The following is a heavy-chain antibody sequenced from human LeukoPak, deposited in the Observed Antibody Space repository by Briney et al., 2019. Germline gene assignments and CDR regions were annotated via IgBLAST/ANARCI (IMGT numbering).Heavy chain of an antibody. Sequence: GASVKVSCKASGGTFSSYAISWVRQAPGQGLEWMGGIIPIFGKANYAHKFQGRVTITTDKSTSTAYMELSSLRSEDTAVYYCARNNLDASYYYMDVCGKGTTVPVSS. V-gene: IGHV1-69*05. D-gene: IGHD3/OR15-3a*01. CDR1: GGTFSSYA. J-gene: IGHJ6*03. CDR2: IIPIFGKA. CDR3: ARNNLDASYYYMDV.